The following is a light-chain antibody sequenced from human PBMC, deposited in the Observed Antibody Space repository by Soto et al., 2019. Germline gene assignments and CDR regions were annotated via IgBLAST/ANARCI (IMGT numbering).Light chain of an antibody. CDR3: QQRNNWPIT. Sequence: EIVLTRRPPTLWLSPVGRVTLSCRASQSVSTTPLAWYQQKPGQAPRLLIHGASSRASGIPDRFSGSGSGTDFTLTISSLEPEDFAVYYCQQRNNWPITFGQGTRLEIK. V-gene: IGKV3D-20*02. CDR2: GAS. J-gene: IGKJ5*01. CDR1: QSVSTTP.